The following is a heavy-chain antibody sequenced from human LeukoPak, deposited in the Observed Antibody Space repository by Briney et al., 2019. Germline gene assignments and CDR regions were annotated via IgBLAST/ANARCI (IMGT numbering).Heavy chain of an antibody. V-gene: IGHV5-51*01. J-gene: IGHJ4*02. Sequence: GESLKISCKGSGYSLTSYWIGWVRQMPGKGLEWMGIIYPGDSDTRYSPSFQGQVTISADKSISTAYLQWSSLKASDTAMYYCARSGRSLAVDFDYWGQGTLVTVSS. D-gene: IGHD6-19*01. CDR1: GYSLTSYW. CDR2: IYPGDSDT. CDR3: ARSGRSLAVDFDY.